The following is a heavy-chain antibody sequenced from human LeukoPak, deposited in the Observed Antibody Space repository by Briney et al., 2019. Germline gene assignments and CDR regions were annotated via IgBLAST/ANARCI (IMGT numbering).Heavy chain of an antibody. J-gene: IGHJ4*02. D-gene: IGHD5-18*01. CDR1: GYSISSSNW. Sequence: SETLSLTCAVSGYSISSSNWWGWIRQPPGKGLEWIGYIYYSGSTYYNPSLKRRVTMSVDTSKNQSSLKLSSVTAVDTAVYYCARTAVGTATYFDYWGRGTLVTVSS. CDR2: IYYSGST. CDR3: ARTAVGTATYFDY. V-gene: IGHV4-28*01.